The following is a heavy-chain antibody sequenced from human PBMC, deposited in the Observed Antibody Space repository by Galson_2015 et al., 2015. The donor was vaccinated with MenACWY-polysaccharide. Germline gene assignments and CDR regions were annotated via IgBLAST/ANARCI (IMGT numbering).Heavy chain of an antibody. CDR2: IKQSGSEK. Sequence: SLRLSCAASGFPFSDSWMTWIRQAPGKGLEWVATIKQSGSEKYSVDSVEGRFTVSRDNAKNSLYLQMNSLRAEDTAVYYCARARSWSGYFAFDFWGQGTMVTVSS. CDR1: GFPFSDSW. D-gene: IGHD3-3*01. V-gene: IGHV3-7*01. J-gene: IGHJ3*01. CDR3: ARARSWSGYFAFDF.